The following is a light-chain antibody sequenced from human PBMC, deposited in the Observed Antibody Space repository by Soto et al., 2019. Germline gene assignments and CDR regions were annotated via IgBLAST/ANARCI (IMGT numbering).Light chain of an antibody. CDR2: GAS. CDR1: QSVGSK. J-gene: IGKJ1*01. CDR3: QQYNNWPRT. V-gene: IGKV3-15*01. Sequence: EIVMTQSPATLSVSPGDRATLSCRASQSVGSKLAWYQHKPGQARRLLIYGASTRATGIPARSSGSGSGTEFTLTISSLQSEDFAVYYCQQYNNWPRTFGQGTKVDIK.